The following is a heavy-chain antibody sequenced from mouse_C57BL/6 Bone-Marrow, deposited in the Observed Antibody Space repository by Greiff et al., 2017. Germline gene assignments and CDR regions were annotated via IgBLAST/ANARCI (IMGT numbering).Heavy chain of an antibody. J-gene: IGHJ3*01. CDR3: ARLGRGFAY. Sequence: VQLQQSGPELVKPGASVKISCKASGYAFSSSWMNWVKQRPGKGLEWIGRIYPGDGDTNYNRKFKGKATLTADKSSSTAYMQLSSLTSEDSAVYFCARLGRGFAYGGQGTLVTVSA. D-gene: IGHD3-3*01. CDR2: IYPGDGDT. CDR1: GYAFSSSW. V-gene: IGHV1-82*01.